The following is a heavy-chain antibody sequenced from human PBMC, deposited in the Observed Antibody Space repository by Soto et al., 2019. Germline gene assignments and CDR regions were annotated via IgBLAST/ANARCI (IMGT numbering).Heavy chain of an antibody. CDR1: GFTFSSYG. J-gene: IGHJ6*02. CDR2: ISYDGSNK. V-gene: IGHV3-30*18. CDR3: AKALLRYFDWLPRYYYYYYGMDV. Sequence: QVQLVESGGGVVQPGRSLRLSCAASGFTFSSYGMHWVRQAPGKGLEWVAVISYDGSNKYYADSVKGRFTISRDNSKNTLYLQMNSLRAEDTAVYYCAKALLRYFDWLPRYYYYYYGMDVWGQGTMVTVSS. D-gene: IGHD3-9*01.